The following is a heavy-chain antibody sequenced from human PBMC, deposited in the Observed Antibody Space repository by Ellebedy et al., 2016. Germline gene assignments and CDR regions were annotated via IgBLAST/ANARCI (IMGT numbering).Heavy chain of an antibody. CDR1: GFTFSSYS. D-gene: IGHD4-23*01. V-gene: IGHV3-7*03. CDR3: ARLYGGVTVFDS. J-gene: IGHJ4*02. Sequence: GGSLRLSXAASGFTFSSYSMNWVRQAPGKGLEWVASIKEDGSDKKFVNSAKGRFAISRDNAENSLYLQMNSLRAEDTAVYYCARLYGGVTVFDSWGRGTLVTVSS. CDR2: IKEDGSDK.